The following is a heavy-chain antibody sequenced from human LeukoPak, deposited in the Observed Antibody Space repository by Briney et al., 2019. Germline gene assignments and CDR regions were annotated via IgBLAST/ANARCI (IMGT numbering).Heavy chain of an antibody. CDR1: GGSFSGYY. CDR3: ARDSLVPAASPEYFQH. D-gene: IGHD2-2*01. CDR2: INHSGST. V-gene: IGHV4-34*01. Sequence: PSETLSLTCSVYGGSFSGYYWSWIRQPPGKGLEWIGEINHSGSTNYNPSLKSRVTISVDTSKNQFSLKLSSVTAADTAVYYCARDSLVPAASPEYFQHWGQGTLVTVSS. J-gene: IGHJ1*01.